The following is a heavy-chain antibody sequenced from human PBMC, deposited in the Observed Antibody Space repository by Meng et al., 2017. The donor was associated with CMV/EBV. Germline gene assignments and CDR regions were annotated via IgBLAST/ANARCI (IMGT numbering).Heavy chain of an antibody. Sequence: GGSLRLSCKTSGFTFTNYYIHWVRQAPGHGLEWMAMINPSDRSTNYAQNFQGRVAMTSDTSTNTVYMELSSLRSEDTAVYYCARDVHYTTSSGRYYFDYWGQGTLVTVSS. CDR3: ARDVHYTTSSGRYYFDY. D-gene: IGHD6-6*01. J-gene: IGHJ4*02. CDR2: INPSDRST. CDR1: GFTFTNYY. V-gene: IGHV1-46*01.